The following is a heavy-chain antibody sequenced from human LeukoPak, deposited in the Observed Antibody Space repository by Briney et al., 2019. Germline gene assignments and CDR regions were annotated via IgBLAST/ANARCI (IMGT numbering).Heavy chain of an antibody. CDR3: ARSPGPDPAWSYFDY. D-gene: IGHD3-3*01. J-gene: IGHJ4*02. Sequence: GGSLRLSCAASGFTFSDCAMHWVRQAPGKGPEYVSSISSSGGSTYYANSVKGRFTISSDNSRNTLDLQMGSLRAEDMAVYYCARSPGPDPAWSYFDYCGQGTLVAVSS. V-gene: IGHV3-64*01. CDR2: ISSSGGST. CDR1: GFTFSDCA.